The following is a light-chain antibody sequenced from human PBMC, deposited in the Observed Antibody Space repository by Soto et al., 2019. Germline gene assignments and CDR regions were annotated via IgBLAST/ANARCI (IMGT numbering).Light chain of an antibody. V-gene: IGLV2-14*01. J-gene: IGLJ2*01. CDR1: SSDVGVFHY. Sequence: QSALTQPASVSGSPRQSITLSCTGTSSDVGVFHYVSWYQQHPGKAPKLIIFEVNNRPSGVSNRFSGSKSGNTASLTISGLQAEDEADYYCSSYTTSSTVVFGGGTQLTVL. CDR2: EVN. CDR3: SSYTTSSTVV.